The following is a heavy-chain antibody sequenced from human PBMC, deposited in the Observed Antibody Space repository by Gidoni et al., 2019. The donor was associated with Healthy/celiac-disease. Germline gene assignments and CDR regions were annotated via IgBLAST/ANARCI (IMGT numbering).Heavy chain of an antibody. V-gene: IGHV3-23*01. CDR3: AKAVVVVPAAIYGMDV. CDR1: GFTFSSYA. D-gene: IGHD2-2*01. CDR2: ISGSGGST. J-gene: IGHJ6*02. Sequence: EVQLLESGGGLVQPGGSLRLSCAASGFTFSSYAMSWVRQAPGKGLEWVSAISGSGGSTYYADSVKGRFTISRDNSKNTLYLQMNSLRAEDTAVYYCAKAVVVVPAAIYGMDVWGQGTTVTVSS.